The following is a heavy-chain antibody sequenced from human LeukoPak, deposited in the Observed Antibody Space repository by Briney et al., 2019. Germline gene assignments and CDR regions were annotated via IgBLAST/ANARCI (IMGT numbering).Heavy chain of an antibody. CDR2: ISSDGSST. D-gene: IGHD2-15*01. CDR3: TREGGYCSGGSCYGSQDWFDP. Sequence: PGGSLRLSCAASGFTFSTYWMHWVRQVPGKGLVWVPRISSDGSSTTYADSVKGRFTISRDNAKNTLFLQMNSLTPEDTAVYYCTREGGYCSGGSCYGSQDWFDPWGQGALVTVSS. V-gene: IGHV3-74*01. CDR1: GFTFSTYW. J-gene: IGHJ5*02.